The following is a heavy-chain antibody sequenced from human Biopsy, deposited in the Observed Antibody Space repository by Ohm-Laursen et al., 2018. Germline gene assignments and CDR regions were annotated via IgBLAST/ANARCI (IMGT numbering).Heavy chain of an antibody. CDR2: INPNNDNT. CDR1: GYPFTNYY. D-gene: IGHD1-20*01. V-gene: IGHV1-46*01. CDR3: ARGPRGLVAITATAYYFDF. J-gene: IGHJ4*02. Sequence: ASVKASCKASGYPFTNYYLHWVRQAPGQGLQWMGRINPNNDNTVYAQQFQGRVTMTKDTSTSTVYMDLSSLTFDDSAVYYCARGPRGLVAITATAYYFDFWGQGNLVTVSS.